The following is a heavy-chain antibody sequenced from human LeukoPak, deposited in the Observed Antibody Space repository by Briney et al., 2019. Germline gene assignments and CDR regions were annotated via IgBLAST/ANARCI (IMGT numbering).Heavy chain of an antibody. J-gene: IGHJ4*02. D-gene: IGHD3-22*01. Sequence: GGSLRLSCAASGFTFSSYGMHWVRQAPGKGLEWVACIRYDGSNKYYADSVKGRFTISRDNSKNTLYLQMDSLRAEDTAVYYCAKNPSYDSSGYYPDYWGQGTLVTVSS. CDR2: IRYDGSNK. V-gene: IGHV3-30*02. CDR3: AKNPSYDSSGYYPDY. CDR1: GFTFSSYG.